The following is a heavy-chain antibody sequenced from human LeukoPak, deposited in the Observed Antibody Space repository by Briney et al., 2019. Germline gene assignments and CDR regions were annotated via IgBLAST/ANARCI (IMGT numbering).Heavy chain of an antibody. J-gene: IGHJ4*02. V-gene: IGHV3-7*03. CDR3: ATPLDYYDSSGYHQGGD. CDR1: GFTFSSHW. D-gene: IGHD3-22*01. CDR2: IKQDGSKK. Sequence: GGSLRLSCAAPGFTFSSHWMTWVRQAPGKGLEWVANIKQDGSKKNYVDSVKGRFTISRDNAKNSLYLQMNSLRAEDTAVYYCATPLDYYDSSGYHQGGDWGQGTPVTVSS.